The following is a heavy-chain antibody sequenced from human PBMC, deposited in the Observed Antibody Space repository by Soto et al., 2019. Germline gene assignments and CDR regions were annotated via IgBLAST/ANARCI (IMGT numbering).Heavy chain of an antibody. V-gene: IGHV1-18*01. J-gene: IGHJ5*02. CDR1: GYTFTSYG. D-gene: IGHD2-15*01. Sequence: ASVKVSCKASGYTFTSYGISWVRQAPGQGLEWMGWISAYNGNTNYAQKLQGRVTMTTDTSTSIAYMELRSLRSDDTAVYYCARDHCSGGSCYPGKWFDPWGQGTLVTVSS. CDR3: ARDHCSGGSCYPGKWFDP. CDR2: ISAYNGNT.